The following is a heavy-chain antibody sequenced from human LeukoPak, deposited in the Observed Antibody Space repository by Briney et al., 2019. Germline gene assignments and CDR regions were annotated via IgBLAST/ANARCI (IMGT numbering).Heavy chain of an antibody. CDR3: ATGGSGSYHNWFDP. CDR2: FDPEDGET. Sequence: GASVKVSRKVSGYTLTELSMHWVRQAPGKGLEWMGGFDPEDGETIYAQKFQGRVTMTEDTSTDTAYMELSSLRSEDTAVYDCATGGSGSYHNWFDPWGQGTLVTVSS. CDR1: GYTLTELS. V-gene: IGHV1-24*01. J-gene: IGHJ5*02. D-gene: IGHD1-26*01.